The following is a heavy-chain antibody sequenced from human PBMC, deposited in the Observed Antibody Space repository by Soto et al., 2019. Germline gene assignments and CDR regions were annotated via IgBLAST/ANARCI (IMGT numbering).Heavy chain of an antibody. CDR3: ARDQGFYTADYYYYDGMDV. Sequence: QVQLQESGPGLVKPSETLSLTCTVSGGSVSSGSYYWSWIRQPPGKGLEWIGYIYYSGSTNYNPSLKSRDTISVDTSKNQFSLKLSSVTAADTAVYYCARDQGFYTADYYYYDGMDVWGQGTTVTVSS. V-gene: IGHV4-61*01. CDR1: GGSVSSGSYY. D-gene: IGHD2-2*02. CDR2: IYYSGST. J-gene: IGHJ6*02.